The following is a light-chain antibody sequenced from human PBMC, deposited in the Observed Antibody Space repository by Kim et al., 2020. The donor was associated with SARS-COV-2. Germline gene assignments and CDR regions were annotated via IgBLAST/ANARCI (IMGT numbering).Light chain of an antibody. Sequence: PSVTLACTGTSIDIGNYTSGSWYQQHPGNAPKLMIYEVSKRPSGVPDRFSGSKSGNTASLTVSGLQAEDEAEYYCSSYAGSNNYVSGTGTKVTVL. V-gene: IGLV2-8*01. J-gene: IGLJ1*01. CDR2: EVS. CDR3: SSYAGSNNYV. CDR1: SIDIGNYTS.